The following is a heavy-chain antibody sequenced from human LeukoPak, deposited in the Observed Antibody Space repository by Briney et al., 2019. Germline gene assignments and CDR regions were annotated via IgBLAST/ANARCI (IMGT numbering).Heavy chain of an antibody. CDR1: GFTFSNYG. CDR3: AKDRTGTTGRDWLDP. J-gene: IGHJ5*02. D-gene: IGHD1-1*01. CDR2: IGGSGVST. Sequence: GGSLRLSCAVSGFTFSNYGMGWVRQAPGKGLEWVSSIGGSGVSTYYADSVKGRFAISRDNSKNTLYLQMNSLRADDTAVYYCAKDRTGTTGRDWLDPWGQGTLVTVSS. V-gene: IGHV3-23*01.